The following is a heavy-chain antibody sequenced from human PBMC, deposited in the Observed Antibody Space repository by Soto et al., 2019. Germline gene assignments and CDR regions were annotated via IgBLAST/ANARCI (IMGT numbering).Heavy chain of an antibody. CDR2: IIPIFGTA. Sequence: QVQLVQSGAEVKKPGSSVKVSCKASGGTFSSYAISWVRQAPGQGLEWMGGIIPIFGTANYAQKFQGRVTSTADESTSTAYMELSSLRSEDTAVYYCAREKSRGYNWNDGDYYYGMDVWGQGTTVTVSS. V-gene: IGHV1-69*12. J-gene: IGHJ6*02. CDR1: GGTFSSYA. CDR3: AREKSRGYNWNDGDYYYGMDV. D-gene: IGHD1-20*01.